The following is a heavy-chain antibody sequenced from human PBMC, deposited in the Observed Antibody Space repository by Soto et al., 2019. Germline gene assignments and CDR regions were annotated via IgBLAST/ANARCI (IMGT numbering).Heavy chain of an antibody. D-gene: IGHD5-18*01. V-gene: IGHV1-69*13. CDR3: ARAPVLDTAFDY. CDR1: GGTFSSYA. Sequence: ASVKVSCKASGGTFSSYAISWVRQAPGQGLEWMGGIIPIFGTANYAQKFQGRVTITADESTSTAYMELSSLISEDTAVYYCARAPVLDTAFDYWGQGTLVTVSS. CDR2: IIPIFGTA. J-gene: IGHJ4*02.